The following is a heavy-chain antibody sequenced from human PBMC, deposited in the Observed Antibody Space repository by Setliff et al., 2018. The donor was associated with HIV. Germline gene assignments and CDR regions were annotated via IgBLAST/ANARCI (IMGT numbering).Heavy chain of an antibody. CDR3: ARVVGAYYDSSGYYYSYYFDY. CDR2: IRGNGGDI. Sequence: PGGSLRLSCAASGFTFSNYVMNWVRQVPGKGLEWIAFIRGNGGDIYYADSVKGRFTISRDNAQNSLYLQMNSLRVEDTAVYYCARVVGAYYDSSGYYYSYYFDYWGQGTLVTVSS. J-gene: IGHJ4*02. CDR1: GFTFSNYV. D-gene: IGHD3-22*01. V-gene: IGHV3-48*03.